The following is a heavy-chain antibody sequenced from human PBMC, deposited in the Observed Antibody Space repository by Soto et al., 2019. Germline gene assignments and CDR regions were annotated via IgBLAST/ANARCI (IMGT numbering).Heavy chain of an antibody. J-gene: IGHJ3*02. Sequence: EVQLVESGGGLVQPGGSLRLSCAASGFTFSSYAIHWVRQAPGKGLEYVSTNSRNGGSTYYSNFVKGRFTISRDNSKNTLYLQMGSLRAEDMAVYYCARVPEGYAFDIWCQGTMVSVSS. CDR1: GFTFSSYA. CDR2: NSRNGGST. CDR3: ARVPEGYAFDI. V-gene: IGHV3-64*01.